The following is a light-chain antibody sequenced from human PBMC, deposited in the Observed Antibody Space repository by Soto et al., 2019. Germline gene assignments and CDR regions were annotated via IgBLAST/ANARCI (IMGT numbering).Light chain of an antibody. Sequence: IRMTQSPSSFSASTGDRVTITCRASQGIGSYLAWYQQKPGKAPKLLIYAASTLQSGVPSRFSGSGSGTDFTLTISCLQSEDFATYYCQQYYSYPQTFGQGTKVDIK. J-gene: IGKJ1*01. CDR2: AAS. CDR3: QQYYSYPQT. CDR1: QGIGSY. V-gene: IGKV1-8*01.